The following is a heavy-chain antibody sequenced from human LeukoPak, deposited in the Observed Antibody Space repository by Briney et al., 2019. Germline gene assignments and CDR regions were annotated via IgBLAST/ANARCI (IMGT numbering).Heavy chain of an antibody. D-gene: IGHD6-6*01. J-gene: IGHJ4*02. CDR3: ARREYSSSSGGLAYFDH. Sequence: ASVKVSCKASGGTFSSYAISWVRQAPGQGLEWMGGIIPIFGTANYAQKFQGRVTITADKSTSTAYMELSSLRSEDTAVYYCARREYSSSSGGLAYFDHWGQGTLVTVSS. CDR2: IIPIFGTA. CDR1: GGTFSSYA. V-gene: IGHV1-69*06.